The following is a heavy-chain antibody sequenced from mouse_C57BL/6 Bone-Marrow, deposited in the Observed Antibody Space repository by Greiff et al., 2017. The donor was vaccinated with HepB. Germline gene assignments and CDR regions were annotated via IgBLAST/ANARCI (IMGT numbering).Heavy chain of an antibody. V-gene: IGHV1-52*01. CDR1: GYTFTSYW. D-gene: IGHD2-4*01. J-gene: IGHJ4*01. CDR3: AREGDYYDYYYAMDY. Sequence: QVQLQQPGAELVRPGSSVKLSCKASGYTFTSYWMHWVKQRPIQGLEWIGNIDPSDSETHYNQKFKVKATLTVDKSSSTAYMQLSSLTSEDSAVYYCAREGDYYDYYYAMDYWGQGTSVTVSS. CDR2: IDPSDSET.